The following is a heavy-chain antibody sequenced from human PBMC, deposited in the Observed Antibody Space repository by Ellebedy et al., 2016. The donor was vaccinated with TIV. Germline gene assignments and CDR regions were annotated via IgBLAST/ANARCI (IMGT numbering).Heavy chain of an antibody. V-gene: IGHV4-59*01. Sequence: SETLSLTCTVSGDSISGNFWSWIRQPPGKGLEYIGYIHHTGSTKYNPSLKSRATMSADTSKNQFPLRLSSVTAADTAVYYCARDRGYYGSGTYYQGAFDFWGQGKMVTVSS. CDR1: GDSISGNF. D-gene: IGHD3-10*01. CDR2: IHHTGST. J-gene: IGHJ3*01. CDR3: ARDRGYYGSGTYYQGAFDF.